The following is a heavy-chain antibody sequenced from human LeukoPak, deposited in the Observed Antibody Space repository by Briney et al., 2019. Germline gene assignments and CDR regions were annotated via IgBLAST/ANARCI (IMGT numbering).Heavy chain of an antibody. V-gene: IGHV3-48*02. CDR2: ISSSSSTI. D-gene: IGHD3-10*01. Sequence: GGSLRLSCAASGFTFSSYSMNWVRQAPGKGLEWVSYISSSSSTIYYADSVKGRFTISRDNAKTTLYLQMNSLRDEDTAVYYCAGGLISGSGSLGYWGQGTLVTVSS. J-gene: IGHJ4*02. CDR3: AGGLISGSGSLGY. CDR1: GFTFSSYS.